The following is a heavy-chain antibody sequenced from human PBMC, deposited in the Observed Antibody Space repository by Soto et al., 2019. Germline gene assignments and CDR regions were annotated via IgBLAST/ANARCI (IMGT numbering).Heavy chain of an antibody. Sequence: PGGSLRLSCAASGFTFSSYSMNWVRQAPGKGLEWVSSISSSSSYIYYADSVKGRFTISRDNAKNSLYLQMNSLRAEDTAVYYCARNGDYYGSGSYYNHPSYYYYMYVWGKGTTVTVSS. CDR1: GFTFSSYS. CDR3: ARNGDYYGSGSYYNHPSYYYYMYV. D-gene: IGHD3-10*01. V-gene: IGHV3-21*01. J-gene: IGHJ6*03. CDR2: ISSSSSYI.